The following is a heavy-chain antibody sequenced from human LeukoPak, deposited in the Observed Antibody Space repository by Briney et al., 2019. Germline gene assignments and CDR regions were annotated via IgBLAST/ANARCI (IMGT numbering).Heavy chain of an antibody. J-gene: IGHJ2*01. CDR2: ISYTGST. D-gene: IGHD6-13*01. V-gene: IGHV4-61*03. Sequence: SETLSLTCTVSGGSISSGGYYWSWIRQHPGKGLEWIGYISYTGSTNYNPSLKSRVTISVDTSKNHFSLRLSSVTAADTAVYYCARESSSRYFDLWGRGTLVTVSS. CDR1: GGSISSGGYY. CDR3: ARESSSRYFDL.